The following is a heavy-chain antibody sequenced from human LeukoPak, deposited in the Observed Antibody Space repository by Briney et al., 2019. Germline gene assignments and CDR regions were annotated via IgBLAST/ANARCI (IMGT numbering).Heavy chain of an antibody. J-gene: IGHJ4*02. Sequence: PGEYLKISCKGSGYSFTSYWIGWVRQMPGKGLEWMGIIYPGDSNTLYSPTFQGQVTISADKSITTAYLQWSSLKASDTAMYYCARHRCSGGSCYLADYWGQGTLVTVSS. CDR1: GYSFTSYW. D-gene: IGHD2-15*01. CDR3: ARHRCSGGSCYLADY. CDR2: IYPGDSNT. V-gene: IGHV5-51*01.